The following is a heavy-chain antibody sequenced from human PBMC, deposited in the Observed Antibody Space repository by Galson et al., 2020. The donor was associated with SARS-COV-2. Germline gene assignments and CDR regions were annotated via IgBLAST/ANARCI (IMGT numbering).Heavy chain of an antibody. Sequence: GGSLTLSCAAYGFTFSSYWMHWVRQAPGKGLEWVSRINRDGSSTSYADPVKRRFTISSDNAKHTLYLQINSLRAEDTAVYYCPRDGDGPYGSGSRFGPWGQGTLVTVSS. V-gene: IGHV3-74*01. CDR1: GFTFSSYW. D-gene: IGHD3-10*01. J-gene: IGHJ5*02. CDR3: PRDGDGPYGSGSRFGP. CDR2: INRDGSST.